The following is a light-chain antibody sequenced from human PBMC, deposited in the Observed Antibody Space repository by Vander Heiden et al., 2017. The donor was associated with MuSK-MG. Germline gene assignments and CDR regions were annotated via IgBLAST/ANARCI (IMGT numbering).Light chain of an antibody. CDR3: SSFTSSTTLV. CDR1: SSDVGGYNY. CDR2: HVT. V-gene: IGLV2-14*03. Sequence: QSALTQSASVSGSPAQSFTISCTGTSSDVGGYNYVSWFQHHPGKAPKLMIYHVTNRPSGVSSRFSGSKSGNTASLTISGLQAEDEADYYCSSFTSSTTLVFGGGTKLTVL. J-gene: IGLJ2*01.